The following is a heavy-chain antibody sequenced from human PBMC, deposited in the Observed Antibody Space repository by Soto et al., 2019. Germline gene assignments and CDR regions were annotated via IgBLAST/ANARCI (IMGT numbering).Heavy chain of an antibody. D-gene: IGHD3-10*01. CDR2: IRSSGSTI. J-gene: IGHJ4*02. V-gene: IGHV3-11*01. CDR3: ARGSGGGSRSDY. Sequence: PGGSLRLSCAASGFTFSDYYISWIRQAPGKGLEWVSYIRSSGSTIYYADSVKGRFTISRDNAKNSLYLQMNSLRAEDTAVYYCARGSGGGSRSDYWGQGTLVTVSS. CDR1: GFTFSDYY.